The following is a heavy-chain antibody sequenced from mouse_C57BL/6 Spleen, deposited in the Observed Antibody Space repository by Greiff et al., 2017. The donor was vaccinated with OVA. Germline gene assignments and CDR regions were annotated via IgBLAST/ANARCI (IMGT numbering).Heavy chain of an antibody. CDR1: GYTFTDYY. D-gene: IGHD1-1*01. Sequence: EVQLQQSGPVLVKPGASVKMSCKASGYTFTDYYMNWVKQSHGKSLEWIGVINPYNGGTSYNQKFKGKATLTVDKSSSTAYMELNSLTSEDSAVYYCARKEGTTVVPYWYFDVWGTGTTVTVSS. V-gene: IGHV1-19*01. J-gene: IGHJ1*03. CDR2: INPYNGGT. CDR3: ARKEGTTVVPYWYFDV.